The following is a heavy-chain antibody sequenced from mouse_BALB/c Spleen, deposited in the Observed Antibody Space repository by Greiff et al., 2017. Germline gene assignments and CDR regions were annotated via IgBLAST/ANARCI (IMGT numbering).Heavy chain of an antibody. CDR2: ISSGGGST. J-gene: IGHJ4*01. CDR3: ARPLYGYLYAMDY. CDR1: GFAFSSYD. V-gene: IGHV5-12-1*01. Sequence: EVMLVESGGGLVTPGGSLKLSCAASGFAFSSYDMSWVRQTPEKRLEWVAYISSGGGSTYYPDTVKGRFTIYSDTAKNTLYLQKSSLKSEDTAMYYCARPLYGYLYAMDYWGQGTSVTVSS. D-gene: IGHD1-2*01.